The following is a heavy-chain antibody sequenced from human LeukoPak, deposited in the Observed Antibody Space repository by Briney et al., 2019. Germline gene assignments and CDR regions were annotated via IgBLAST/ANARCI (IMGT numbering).Heavy chain of an antibody. V-gene: IGHV4-34*01. CDR1: GGSFSGHY. CDR3: ARGPIARLYGTLDY. J-gene: IGHJ4*02. CDR2: INHSGST. D-gene: IGHD1-14*01. Sequence: SETLSLTCAVYGGSFSGHYWSWIRQPPGKGLESIGEINHSGSTNYNPSLKSRVTISVDTSKNQFSLKLSSVTAADTAVYYCARGPIARLYGTLDYWGQGTLVTVSS.